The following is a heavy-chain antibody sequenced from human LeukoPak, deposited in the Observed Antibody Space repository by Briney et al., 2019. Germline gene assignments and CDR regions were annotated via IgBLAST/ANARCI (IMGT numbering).Heavy chain of an antibody. V-gene: IGHV1-69*05. CDR3: ARAMSIAAAGDFDY. Sequence: IPIFGTANYAQTFQGTVTITTDETTSTAYMELSSLRSDDTAVYYCARAMSIAAAGDFDYWGQGTLVTVSS. D-gene: IGHD6-13*01. J-gene: IGHJ4*02. CDR2: IPIFGTA.